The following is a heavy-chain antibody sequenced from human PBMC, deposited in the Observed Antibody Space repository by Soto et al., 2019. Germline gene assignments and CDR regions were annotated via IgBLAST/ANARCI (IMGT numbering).Heavy chain of an antibody. J-gene: IGHJ6*02. D-gene: IGHD5-18*01. CDR3: ARDYMDTSMVRTQHYYGVGV. V-gene: IGHV4-30-4*01. CDR1: GGSISSGDYY. Sequence: SETLSLTCTVSGGSISSGDYYWSWVRQPPGKGLEWIGFIYYSGSTYYNPSLKSRVTISVDTSKNQFSLKLSSVSAADTAVYYCARDYMDTSMVRTQHYYGVGVWGQGTTVTVSS. CDR2: IYYSGST.